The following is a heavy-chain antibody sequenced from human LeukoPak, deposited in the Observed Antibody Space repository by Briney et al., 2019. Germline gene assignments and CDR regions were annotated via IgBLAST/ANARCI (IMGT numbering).Heavy chain of an antibody. D-gene: IGHD3-10*01. Sequence: GASVKVSCKTSGYNFASYTMHWLRQAPGQSPEWMGSINGDNGNTKYSEKFQGRVTFTRDTSASSAYMELSRLRSEDTAVHYCARSSSGTYHYWGQGTLVTVSS. V-gene: IGHV1-3*01. CDR2: INGDNGNT. J-gene: IGHJ4*02. CDR1: GYNFASYT. CDR3: ARSSSGTYHY.